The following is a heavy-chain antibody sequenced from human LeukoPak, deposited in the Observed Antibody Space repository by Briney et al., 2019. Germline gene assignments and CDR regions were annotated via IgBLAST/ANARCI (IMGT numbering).Heavy chain of an antibody. CDR3: ARQEYDSSDYYPYCFDH. V-gene: IGHV5-51*01. Sequence: GESLKISCKGSGYIFTSYWIGWVRQMPGKGLEWMGIIYPGDSGTRYSPSFQGQVTISADKSISTAYLQWSNLKASDTAMYYCARQEYDSSDYYPYCFDHWGQGTLVIVSS. D-gene: IGHD3-22*01. CDR2: IYPGDSGT. J-gene: IGHJ4*02. CDR1: GYIFTSYW.